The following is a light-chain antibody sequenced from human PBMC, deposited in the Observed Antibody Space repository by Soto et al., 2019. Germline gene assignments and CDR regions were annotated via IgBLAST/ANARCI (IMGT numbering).Light chain of an antibody. Sequence: EVVLTQSPGTLSLSPGERATLSCRASQTVDSTYLAWYQQKPGQAPRLLIYRASSRAAGVPDRFSGSGSGTDFTLTISKRDPEDFAVYYCQQYDTSPPLYTFGQGTKLESK. J-gene: IGKJ2*01. CDR3: QQYDTSPPLYT. CDR1: QTVDSTY. V-gene: IGKV3-20*01. CDR2: RAS.